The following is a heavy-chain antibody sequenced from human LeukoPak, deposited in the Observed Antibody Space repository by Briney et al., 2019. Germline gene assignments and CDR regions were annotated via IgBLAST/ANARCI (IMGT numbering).Heavy chain of an antibody. V-gene: IGHV3-9*01. Sequence: GGSLRLSCAASGFTFDDAIHWVRQAPGKGLEWVSSISWNSGSIGYADSVKGRFTISRVNAKNSLYLQMNSLRAEDAAVYYCAKDPWDTAMDTFDYWGQGTLVTVPS. CDR3: AKDPWDTAMDTFDY. CDR2: ISWNSGSI. CDR1: GFTFDDA. D-gene: IGHD5-18*01. J-gene: IGHJ4*02.